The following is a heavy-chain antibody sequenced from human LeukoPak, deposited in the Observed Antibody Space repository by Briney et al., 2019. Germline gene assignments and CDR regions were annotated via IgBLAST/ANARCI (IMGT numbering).Heavy chain of an antibody. CDR1: GYTFTSYG. Sequence: ASVKVSCKASGYTFTSYGINWVRQAPGQGLEWMGWISAYNANTNYAQKFQGRVTITTDTSTSTIYMELRDLRSDDTAVYYCARDASIAVADSFDYWGQGTLVTVSS. J-gene: IGHJ4*02. CDR3: ARDASIAVADSFDY. CDR2: ISAYNANT. V-gene: IGHV1-18*04. D-gene: IGHD6-19*01.